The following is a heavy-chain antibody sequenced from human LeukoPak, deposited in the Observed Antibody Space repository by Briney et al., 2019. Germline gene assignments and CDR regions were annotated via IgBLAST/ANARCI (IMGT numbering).Heavy chain of an antibody. D-gene: IGHD2-8*01. Sequence: PGGSLRLSCAASGFTFSSYAMHWVRQAPGKGLEWVAVISYDGSNKYYADSVKGRFTISRDNSKNTLYLQMNSLRAEDTAVYYCARVLKTWAFDIWGQGTMVTVSS. J-gene: IGHJ3*02. CDR3: ARVLKTWAFDI. V-gene: IGHV3-30*04. CDR1: GFTFSSYA. CDR2: ISYDGSNK.